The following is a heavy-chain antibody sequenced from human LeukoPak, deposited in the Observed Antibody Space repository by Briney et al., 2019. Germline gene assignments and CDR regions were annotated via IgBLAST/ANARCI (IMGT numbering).Heavy chain of an antibody. CDR3: AKGYKTLPIAYV. J-gene: IGHJ6*02. D-gene: IGHD1-14*01. CDR2: ISGSGGST. CDR1: GFTFSSYA. V-gene: IGHV3-23*01. Sequence: HAGGSLRLSCAASGFTFSSYAMSWVRQAPGKGLEWVSAISGSGGSTYYADSVKGRFTISRDNSKNTLYLQMNSLRAEDTAVYYCAKGYKTLPIAYVWGQGTTVTVSS.